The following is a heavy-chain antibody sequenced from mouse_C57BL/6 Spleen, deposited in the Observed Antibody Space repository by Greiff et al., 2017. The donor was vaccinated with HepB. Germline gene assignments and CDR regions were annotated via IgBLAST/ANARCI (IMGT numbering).Heavy chain of an antibody. Sequence: QVQLQQSGPELVKPGASVKISCKASGYAFSSSWMNWVKQRPGKGLEWIGRIYPGDGDTNYNGKFKGKATLTADKSSSTAYMQLSSLTSEDSAFYYCARQDYGSYFDYWGQGTTLTVSS. J-gene: IGHJ2*01. D-gene: IGHD1-1*01. CDR3: ARQDYGSYFDY. CDR1: GYAFSSSW. V-gene: IGHV1-82*01. CDR2: IYPGDGDT.